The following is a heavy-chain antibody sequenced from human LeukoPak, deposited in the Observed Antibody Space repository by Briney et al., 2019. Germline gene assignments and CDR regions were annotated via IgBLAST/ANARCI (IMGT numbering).Heavy chain of an antibody. Sequence: SETLSLTCTVSGGSISSYYWSWIRQPPGKGLEWIGYIYTSGSTNYNPSLKCRVTISVDTSKNQFSLKLSSVTAADTAVYYCARLPTIFGVVDYFDYWGQGTLVTVSS. D-gene: IGHD3-3*01. J-gene: IGHJ4*02. CDR2: IYTSGST. CDR3: ARLPTIFGVVDYFDY. CDR1: GGSISSYY. V-gene: IGHV4-4*09.